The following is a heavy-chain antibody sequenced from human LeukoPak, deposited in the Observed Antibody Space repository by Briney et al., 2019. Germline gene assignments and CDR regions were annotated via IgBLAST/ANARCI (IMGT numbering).Heavy chain of an antibody. CDR1: GGSISSGSYY. CDR3: ARRDSSTWYVNWFDP. CDR2: IYTSGST. D-gene: IGHD6-13*01. J-gene: IGHJ5*02. Sequence: SQTLSLTCTVSGGSISSGSYYWSWIRQPAGKGLEWIGRIYTSGSTNYNPSLKSRVTISVDTSKNQFSLKLSSVTAADTAVYYCARRDSSTWYVNWFDPWGQGTLVTVSS. V-gene: IGHV4-61*02.